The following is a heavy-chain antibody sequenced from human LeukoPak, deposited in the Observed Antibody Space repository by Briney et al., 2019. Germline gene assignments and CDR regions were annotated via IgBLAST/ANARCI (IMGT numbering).Heavy chain of an antibody. V-gene: IGHV3-48*01. CDR1: GFTFSSYS. J-gene: IGHJ4*02. Sequence: GGSLRLSRAASGFTFSSYSMNWVRQAPGKGLEWVSYISSSSSTIYYADSVKGRFTISRDNAKNSLYLQMNSLRAEDTAVYYCAREGDRYFDWSQPGDFDYWGQGTLVTVSS. CDR2: ISSSSSTI. CDR3: AREGDRYFDWSQPGDFDY. D-gene: IGHD3-9*01.